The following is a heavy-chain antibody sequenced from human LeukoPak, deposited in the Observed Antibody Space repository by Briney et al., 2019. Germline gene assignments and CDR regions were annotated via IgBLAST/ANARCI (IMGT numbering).Heavy chain of an antibody. CDR3: ARAVVPAAIPGSPYNWFDP. CDR1: GGSISSSSYY. V-gene: IGHV4-39*07. Sequence: SETLSLTCTDSGGSISSSSYYWGWIRQPPGKGLEWIGSIYYSGSTYYNPSLKSRVTISVDTSKNQFSLKLSSVTAADTAVYYCARAVVPAAIPGSPYNWFDPWGQGTLVTVSS. J-gene: IGHJ5*02. CDR2: IYYSGST. D-gene: IGHD2-2*02.